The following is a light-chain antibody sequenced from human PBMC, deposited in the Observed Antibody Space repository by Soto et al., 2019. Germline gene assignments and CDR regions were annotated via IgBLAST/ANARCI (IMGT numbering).Light chain of an antibody. Sequence: DIVLTQSPGTLSLSPGERATLSCKASQTISNNYLAWYRQKHGQAPTLVIYGASTRVTGIPYMFSGTGSGTDFPLTISTLEPEDFVVYYCQLYGTSPRTFGQGTKLDI. J-gene: IGKJ2*01. CDR3: QLYGTSPRT. V-gene: IGKV3-20*01. CDR1: QTISNNY. CDR2: GAS.